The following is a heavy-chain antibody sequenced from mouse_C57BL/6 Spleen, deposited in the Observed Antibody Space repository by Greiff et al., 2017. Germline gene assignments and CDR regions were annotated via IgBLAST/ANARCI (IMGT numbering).Heavy chain of an antibody. CDR2: IDPETGGP. J-gene: IGHJ4*01. D-gene: IGHD2-5*01. Sequence: QVQLQQSGAELVRPGASVTLSCKASGYTFTDYEMHWVKQTPVHGLEWIGAIDPETGGPAYNQKFKGKAILTADKASSTAYMELRSLTSEDSAVYYCTRGPTIVTTGVYYYAMDYWGQGTSVTVSS. CDR3: TRGPTIVTTGVYYYAMDY. CDR1: GYTFTDYE. V-gene: IGHV1-15*01.